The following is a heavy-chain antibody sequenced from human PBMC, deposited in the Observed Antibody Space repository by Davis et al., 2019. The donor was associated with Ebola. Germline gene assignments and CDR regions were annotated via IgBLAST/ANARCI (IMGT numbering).Heavy chain of an antibody. CDR1: GYTFTSYG. Sequence: ASVKVSCKASGYTFTSYGISWVRQAPGQGLEWMGWISAYNGNTNYAQKLQGRVTMTTDTSTSTAYMELRSLRSDDTAVYYCARDPVYYDFWSGYPRYYYYGMDVWGQGTAVTVSS. D-gene: IGHD3-3*01. J-gene: IGHJ6*02. CDR3: ARDPVYYDFWSGYPRYYYYGMDV. CDR2: ISAYNGNT. V-gene: IGHV1-18*01.